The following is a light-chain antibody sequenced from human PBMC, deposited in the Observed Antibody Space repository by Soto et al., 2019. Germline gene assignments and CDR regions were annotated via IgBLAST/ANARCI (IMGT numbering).Light chain of an antibody. CDR1: QAVCSN. CDR3: QHFNNWPHMPA. Sequence: IVLTQSPATLSVSPGERATLSCRASQAVCSNLAWYQQRPGHAPRLLIYDASTSATGIPHRFSGGGFGTEFTLNISSLQSDDFAVHYRQHFNNWPHMPAVGGGTKLAIQ. J-gene: IGKJ4*01. CDR2: DAS. V-gene: IGKV3-15*01.